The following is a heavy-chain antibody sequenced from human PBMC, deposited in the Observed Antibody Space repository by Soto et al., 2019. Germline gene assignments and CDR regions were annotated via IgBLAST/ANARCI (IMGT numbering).Heavy chain of an antibody. J-gene: IGHJ6*02. V-gene: IGHV3-9*01. CDR2: ISRNSGSI. Sequence: EVQLVESGGGLVQPGRSLRLSCAASGFNFDDYAMHWVRQAPGKGLEWVSGISRNSGSIGYADSVKGRFTISRDNAKNSLYLQMNSLRAEDTALYYCAKDIHHTNYDYYGMDVWGQGTTVTVSS. CDR3: AKDIHHTNYDYYGMDV. D-gene: IGHD2-2*01. CDR1: GFNFDDYA.